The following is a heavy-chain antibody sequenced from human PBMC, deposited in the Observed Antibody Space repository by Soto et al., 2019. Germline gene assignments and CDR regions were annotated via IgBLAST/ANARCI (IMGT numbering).Heavy chain of an antibody. D-gene: IGHD1-26*01. Sequence: QVRLQESGPGLVKPSEILSLTCTVSGDSISSNYWSWIRQPPGKGLEWIGYIYYSGGTNYNPSLRIRGTIAVDPSTNQLSLRLSSVTAADTAICYFARHGGGSYLPFDCWGQGTLVTASS. J-gene: IGHJ4*02. CDR2: IYYSGGT. CDR3: ARHGGGSYLPFDC. CDR1: GDSISSNY. V-gene: IGHV4-59*08.